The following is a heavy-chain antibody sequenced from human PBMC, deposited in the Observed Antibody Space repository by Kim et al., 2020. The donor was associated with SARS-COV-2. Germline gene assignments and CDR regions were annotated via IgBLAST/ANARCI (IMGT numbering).Heavy chain of an antibody. V-gene: IGHV3-23*01. CDR2: GVST. Sequence: GVSTKYADPVKGRFTISRDNSKNTLYLQMNSLRVEGTAVYYCVRGVAASWGQGTLVTVSS. J-gene: IGHJ5*02. CDR3: VRGVAAS. D-gene: IGHD3-16*01.